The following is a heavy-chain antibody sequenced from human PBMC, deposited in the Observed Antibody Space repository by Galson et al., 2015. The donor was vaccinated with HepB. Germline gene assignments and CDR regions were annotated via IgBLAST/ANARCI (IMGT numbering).Heavy chain of an antibody. V-gene: IGHV3-49*03. J-gene: IGHJ4*02. CDR2: ISSKIYGGTT. D-gene: IGHD3-22*01. CDR1: GFTFGDYA. Sequence: SLRLSCATSGFTFGDYAVSWFRQPPGKGLEWVSFISSKIYGGTTEYAASVRHSFSISRDESKSIAYLQSDSLKIEDTAVYYCSRAPYDGSRYSDDCWGQGTLVTASS. CDR3: SRAPYDGSRYSDDC.